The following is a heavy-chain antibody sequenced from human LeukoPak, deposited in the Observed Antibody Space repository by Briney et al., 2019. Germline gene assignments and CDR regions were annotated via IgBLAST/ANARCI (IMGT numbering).Heavy chain of an antibody. CDR2: IYYSGST. D-gene: IGHD6-13*01. Sequence: SETLSLTCTVSGGSISSSSYYWGWIRQPPGKGLEWIGSIYYSGSTYYNPSLKSRVTISVDTSKNQFSLKLSSVTAADTAVYYCARDVGSSSWYDGDWFDPWGQGTLVTVSS. CDR1: GGSISSSSYY. V-gene: IGHV4-39*07. J-gene: IGHJ5*02. CDR3: ARDVGSSSWYDGDWFDP.